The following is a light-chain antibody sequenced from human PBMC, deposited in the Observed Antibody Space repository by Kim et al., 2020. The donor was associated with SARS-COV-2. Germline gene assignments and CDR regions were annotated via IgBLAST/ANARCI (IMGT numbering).Light chain of an antibody. V-gene: IGLV3-21*04. CDR3: QVWDSSSDLVV. CDR2: YDS. J-gene: IGLJ2*01. CDR1: NIGSKS. Sequence: SYELTQPPSVSVAPGKTARITCGGNNIGSKSVNWYQQKPGQAPVLVIYYDSDRPSGIPERFSGSNSGNTATLTISRVEAGDEADYYCQVWDSSSDLVV.